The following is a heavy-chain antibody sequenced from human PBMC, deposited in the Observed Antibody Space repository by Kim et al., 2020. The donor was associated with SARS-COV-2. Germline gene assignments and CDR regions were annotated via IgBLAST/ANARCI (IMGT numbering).Heavy chain of an antibody. D-gene: IGHD7-27*01. CDR3: ARDAWAQRGTDGFDY. CDR1: GFSFNSFW. Sequence: GGSLRLSCAASGFSFNSFWMSWVRQAPGKGLEWLANINQDGSEKKFVDSVKGRFTIPRDNAENSVYLQMNSLRVEDSAVYYCARDAWAQRGTDGFDYWGQGTLVTVSS. V-gene: IGHV3-7*01. CDR2: INQDGSEK. J-gene: IGHJ4*02.